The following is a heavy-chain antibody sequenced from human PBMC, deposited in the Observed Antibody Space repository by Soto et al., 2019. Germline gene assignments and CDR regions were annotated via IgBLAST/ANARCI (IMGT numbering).Heavy chain of an antibody. J-gene: IGHJ4*02. CDR3: ARDTGNDGGLDY. Sequence: PGGSLRLSCAAPGFTFSSYAMHWVRQAPGKGLEWVAVISYDGSNKYYADSVKGRFTISRDNSKNTLYLQMNSLRAEDTAVYYCARDTGNDGGLDYWGQGTLVTVSS. D-gene: IGHD3-16*01. CDR2: ISYDGSNK. V-gene: IGHV3-30-3*01. CDR1: GFTFSSYA.